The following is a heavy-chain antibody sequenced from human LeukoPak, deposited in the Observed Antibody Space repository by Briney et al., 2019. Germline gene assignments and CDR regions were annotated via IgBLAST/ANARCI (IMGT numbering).Heavy chain of an antibody. Sequence: PSETLSLTCTVSGGSISNYYWSWIRQPAGKGLEWIGRIYSSGTTIYNPSLKSRVTMSVDTSKNQFSLKLSSVTAADTAVYYCTSGSSGYDPWGQGALVTVSS. J-gene: IGHJ5*02. D-gene: IGHD5-12*01. CDR3: TSGSSGYDP. V-gene: IGHV4-4*07. CDR2: IYSSGTT. CDR1: GGSISNYY.